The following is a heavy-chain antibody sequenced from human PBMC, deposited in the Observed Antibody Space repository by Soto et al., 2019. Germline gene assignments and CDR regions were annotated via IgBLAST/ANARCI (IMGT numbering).Heavy chain of an antibody. V-gene: IGHV2-5*02. CDR2: VYWDDEK. CDR3: AHRPNCWSTSCFYFDY. D-gene: IGHD2-2*01. CDR1: GFSLSTSGVG. Sequence: VSGPTLVNPTQTLTLTCTFSGFSLSTSGVGVGWIRQPPGKALEWLALVYWDDEKRYSPSLKSRLTITKDTSKNQVVLTMTNMDPVDTATYYCAHRPNCWSTSCFYFDYWGQGILVTVSS. J-gene: IGHJ4*02.